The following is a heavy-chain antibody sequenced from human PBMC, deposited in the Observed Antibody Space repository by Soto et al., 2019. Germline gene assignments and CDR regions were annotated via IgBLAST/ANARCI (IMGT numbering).Heavy chain of an antibody. V-gene: IGHV5-51*01. J-gene: IGHJ6*03. CDR1: GYSFTSYW. CDR3: AFSSSPPGAYYYYMDV. Sequence: PGESLKISCKGSGYSFTSYWIGWVRQMPGKGLEWMGIIYPGDSDTRYSPSFQGQVTISADKSISTAYLQWSSLKASDTAMYYCAFSSSPPGAYYYYMDVWGKGTTVTVSS. CDR2: IYPGDSDT. D-gene: IGHD6-6*01.